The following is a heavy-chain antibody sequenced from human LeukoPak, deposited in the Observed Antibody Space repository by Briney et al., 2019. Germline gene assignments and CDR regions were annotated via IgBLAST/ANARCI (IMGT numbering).Heavy chain of an antibody. V-gene: IGHV1-18*01. CDR2: ISAYNGNT. CDR3: ARDPSSSWWQRDAFDI. J-gene: IGHJ3*02. D-gene: IGHD6-13*01. Sequence: GASMKASCKAYGYTVTSHGISWVRPAHEQGLEWKGWISAYNGNTNYAQKLQGRVTMTTDTSTSTAYMELRSLRSDDTAVYYCARDPSSSWWQRDAFDIWGQGTMVTVSS. CDR1: GYTVTSHG.